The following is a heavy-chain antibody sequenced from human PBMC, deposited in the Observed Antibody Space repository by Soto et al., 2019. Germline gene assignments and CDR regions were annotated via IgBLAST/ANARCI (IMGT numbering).Heavy chain of an antibody. Sequence: QVQLQQWGAGLLKPSETLSLTCAVYGGSFSGYYWSWIRQPPGKGLEWIGEINHSGSTNYNPSLKSRVTISVDTSKNQFSLKLSSVTAADTAVYYCARGFKQSVGVPAAMPASSYYYMDVWGKGTTVTVSS. J-gene: IGHJ6*03. CDR2: INHSGST. V-gene: IGHV4-34*01. CDR3: ARGFKQSVGVPAAMPASSYYYMDV. D-gene: IGHD2-2*01. CDR1: GGSFSGYY.